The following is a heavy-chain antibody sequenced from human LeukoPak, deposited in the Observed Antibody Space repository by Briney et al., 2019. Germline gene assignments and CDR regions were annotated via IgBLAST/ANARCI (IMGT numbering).Heavy chain of an antibody. D-gene: IGHD6-19*01. J-gene: IGHJ6*03. Sequence: SETLSLTCTVSGGSINSYYWSWIRQPPGKGLQWIGCIHYSGSTNYNPSLKSRVTISVDTSKNQFSLKLSSVTAADTAVYYCARDGYSSGSSGDYYYMDVWGKGTTVTVSS. CDR2: IHYSGST. CDR3: ARDGYSSGSSGDYYYMDV. CDR1: GGSINSYY. V-gene: IGHV4-59*01.